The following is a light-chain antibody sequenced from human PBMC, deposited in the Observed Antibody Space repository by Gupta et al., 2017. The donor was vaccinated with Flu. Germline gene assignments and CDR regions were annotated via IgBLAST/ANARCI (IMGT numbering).Light chain of an antibody. V-gene: IGLV2-14*04. CDR3: SSYTTSGTVYV. Sequence: ITSSCTGTISDVGGSNYVYWYQQHPGKAPKLMIYDGNNWHSGVSDRFSVSKSANTASLTIAGRQAEDEADYYCSSYTTSGTVYVFGTGTKVTVL. CDR1: ISDVGGSNY. J-gene: IGLJ1*01. CDR2: DGN.